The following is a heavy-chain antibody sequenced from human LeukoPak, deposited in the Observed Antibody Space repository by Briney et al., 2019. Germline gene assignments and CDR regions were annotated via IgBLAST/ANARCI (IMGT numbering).Heavy chain of an antibody. CDR2: ISSGSSTI. J-gene: IGHJ4*02. CDR3: ANSAGGSRYYRPLDY. Sequence: GGSLRLSCAASGFTFSTYSMNWVRQAPGKGLEWVSYISSGSSTIYYADSVKGRFTISRDNAKNSLYLQMNSLRAEDTAVYYCANSAGGSRYYRPLDYWGQGTLVTVSS. D-gene: IGHD3-22*01. V-gene: IGHV3-48*01. CDR1: GFTFSTYS.